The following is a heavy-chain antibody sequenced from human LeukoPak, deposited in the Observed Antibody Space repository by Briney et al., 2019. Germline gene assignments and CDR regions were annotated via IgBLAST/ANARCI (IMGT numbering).Heavy chain of an antibody. V-gene: IGHV3-74*01. Sequence: GGSLRLSCAASGFTFSKYWMLWLRQAPGKGLESVSRINTDGTVTTYADSVKGRFAVSRDNADNTMFLQMNSVRDEDTGVYYCATKQWLAPPPDSWGQGTPVTVSS. J-gene: IGHJ4*02. D-gene: IGHD6-19*01. CDR3: ATKQWLAPPPDS. CDR1: GFTFSKYW. CDR2: INTDGTVT.